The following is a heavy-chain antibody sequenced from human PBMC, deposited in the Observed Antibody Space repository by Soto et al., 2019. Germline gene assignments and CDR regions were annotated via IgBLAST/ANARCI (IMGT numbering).Heavy chain of an antibody. D-gene: IGHD6-19*01. Sequence: PSETLSLTCTVSGGSISSGDYYWSWIRQHPGKGLEWIGYIYYSGSTYYNPSLKSRVTISVDTSKNRFSLKLSSVTAADTAVYYCARDLSVAGRLYFDYWGQGTLVTVSS. V-gene: IGHV4-31*03. CDR3: ARDLSVAGRLYFDY. CDR1: GGSISSGDYY. CDR2: IYYSGST. J-gene: IGHJ4*02.